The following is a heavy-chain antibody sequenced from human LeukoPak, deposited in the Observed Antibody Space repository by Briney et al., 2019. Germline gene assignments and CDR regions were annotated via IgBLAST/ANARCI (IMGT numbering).Heavy chain of an antibody. Sequence: SQTLSLTSTVSGGSISSGGYYWSWLRQHPGTGLEWIGYIYYSGSTYYNPSLKSRVTISVDTSKNQFSLKLSSVTAADTAVYYCARDYPGIAAAGRRGNWFDHWGQGTLVTVSS. CDR2: IYYSGST. CDR3: ARDYPGIAAAGRRGNWFDH. D-gene: IGHD6-13*01. V-gene: IGHV4-31*03. J-gene: IGHJ5*02. CDR1: GGSISSGGYY.